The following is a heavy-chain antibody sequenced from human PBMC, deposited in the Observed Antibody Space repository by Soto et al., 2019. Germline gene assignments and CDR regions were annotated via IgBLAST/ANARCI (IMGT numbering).Heavy chain of an antibody. CDR1: GFTFSSYA. D-gene: IGHD3-9*01. J-gene: IGHJ4*02. CDR3: SHFDCFIDY. V-gene: IGHV3-23*01. Sequence: EVQLLESGGGLVQPGGSLRLSCAASGFTFSSYAMSWVRQAPGKGLEWVSAISGSGASTYYADSVKGRFTISRDNSKNTLDLPMNSPRAEDADVYYCSHFDCFIDYWGQGTLVTVSS. CDR2: ISGSGAST.